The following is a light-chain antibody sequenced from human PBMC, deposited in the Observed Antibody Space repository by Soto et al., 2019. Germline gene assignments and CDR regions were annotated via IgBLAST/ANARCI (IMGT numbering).Light chain of an antibody. CDR3: QQSYSTPMYS. CDR2: AAS. J-gene: IGKJ2*01. Sequence: DIRMTQSPSSLSASVGDRVTITCRASQSISSYLNWYQQKPGKAPNLLIYAASSLESGVPSRFSGSGSGTDFTLTISSLQPEDFATYYCQQSYSTPMYSFGQGTKLEIK. CDR1: QSISSY. V-gene: IGKV1-39*01.